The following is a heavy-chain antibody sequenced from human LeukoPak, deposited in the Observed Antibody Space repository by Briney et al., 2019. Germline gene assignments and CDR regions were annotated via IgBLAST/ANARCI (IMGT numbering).Heavy chain of an antibody. J-gene: IGHJ5*02. CDR2: IYYSGST. CDR1: GGSISSYY. Sequence: PSETLSLTCTVSGGSISSYYWSWIRQPPGKELEWIGYIYYSGSTNYNPCLKSRVTISVDTSKNQFSLKLSSVTAADTAVYYCARQLGYCSSTSCVVWFDPWGQGTLVTVSS. D-gene: IGHD2-2*01. CDR3: ARQLGYCSSTSCVVWFDP. V-gene: IGHV4-59*08.